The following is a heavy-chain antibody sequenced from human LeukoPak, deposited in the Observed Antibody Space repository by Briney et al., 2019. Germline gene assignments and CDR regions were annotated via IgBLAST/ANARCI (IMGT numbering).Heavy chain of an antibody. J-gene: IGHJ4*02. CDR2: IYYSGTT. V-gene: IGHV4-39*07. CDR3: VRDPTWIELWNRFDN. Sequence: PSETLSLTCTVSGGSISGSPYYWGWIRQPPGKGLEWIGSIYYSGTTHYNPSLESRVTISVDTSKNQFSLKLTSVTAADTAVYYCVRDPTWIELWNRFDNWGQGTLVTVSS. D-gene: IGHD5-18*01. CDR1: GGSISGSPYY.